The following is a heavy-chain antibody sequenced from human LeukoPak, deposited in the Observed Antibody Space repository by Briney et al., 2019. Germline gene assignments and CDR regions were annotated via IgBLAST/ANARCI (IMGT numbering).Heavy chain of an antibody. CDR1: GFTLGDYP. D-gene: IGHD3-22*01. V-gene: IGHV3-23*01. J-gene: IGHJ5*02. CDR2: ISTSGTT. Sequence: GGSLRLSCVASGFTLGDYPMNWVRQAPGKGLEWISVISTSGTTDDADSVESRFTISRDSSKNTLFLRMSSLRAADTAIYYCATDLDSSGRYGDNWLDPWGQGTLVTVSS. CDR3: ATDLDSSGRYGDNWLDP.